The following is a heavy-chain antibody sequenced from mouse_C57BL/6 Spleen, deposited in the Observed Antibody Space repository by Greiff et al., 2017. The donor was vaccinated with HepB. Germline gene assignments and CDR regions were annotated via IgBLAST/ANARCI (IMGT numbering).Heavy chain of an antibody. J-gene: IGHJ1*03. D-gene: IGHD1-1*01. CDR1: GYTFTSYW. CDR2: IYPGSGST. Sequence: VQLQQPGAELVKPGASVKMSCKASGYTFTSYWITWVKQRPGQGLAWIGDIYPGSGSTNYNEKFKSKATLTVDPSSSTAYMQLSSLTSEDSAVYYFAKNYYGSSYWYFDVWGTGTTVTVSS. V-gene: IGHV1-55*01. CDR3: AKNYYGSSYWYFDV.